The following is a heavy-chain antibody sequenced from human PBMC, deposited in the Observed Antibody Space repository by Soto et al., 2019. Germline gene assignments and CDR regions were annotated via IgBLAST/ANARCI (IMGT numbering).Heavy chain of an antibody. Sequence: GGSLRLSCAASGFTFRSFTMNWVRQAPGKGLEWVSTISSNSAYIYYTDALRGRFTISRDNAKDSLHLQMNSLRAEDTAVYYCTRDASRDSSARGWFDPWGPGTLVTVSS. D-gene: IGHD6-13*01. CDR3: TRDASRDSSARGWFDP. CDR2: ISSNSAYI. J-gene: IGHJ5*02. V-gene: IGHV3-21*01. CDR1: GFTFRSFT.